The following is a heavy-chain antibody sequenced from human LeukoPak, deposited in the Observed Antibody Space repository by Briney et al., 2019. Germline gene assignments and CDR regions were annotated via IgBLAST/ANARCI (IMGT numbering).Heavy chain of an antibody. Sequence: GGSLRLSCAASGFTFSSCWMSRVRQAPGKGLEWVGRIKSKTDGGTTDYAAPVKGRFTISRDDSKNTLYLQMNSLKTEDTAVYYCTTDYCSSTSCYTGGFDYWGQGTLVTVSS. CDR3: TTDYCSSTSCYTGGFDY. CDR1: GFTFSSCW. J-gene: IGHJ4*02. CDR2: IKSKTDGGTT. V-gene: IGHV3-15*01. D-gene: IGHD2-2*02.